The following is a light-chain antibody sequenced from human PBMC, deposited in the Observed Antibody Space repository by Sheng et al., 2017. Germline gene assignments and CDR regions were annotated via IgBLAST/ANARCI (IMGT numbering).Light chain of an antibody. Sequence: EIVLTQSPGTLSLSPGERATLSCRASQSVINNYLAWYQQKPGQAPRLLISGASYRATGIPDRFSGSGSGTDFTLSISRLEPEDFAVYYCHQYGTSPPFTFGPGTKVDIK. CDR1: QSVINNY. V-gene: IGKV3-20*01. J-gene: IGKJ3*01. CDR2: GAS. CDR3: HQYGTSPPFT.